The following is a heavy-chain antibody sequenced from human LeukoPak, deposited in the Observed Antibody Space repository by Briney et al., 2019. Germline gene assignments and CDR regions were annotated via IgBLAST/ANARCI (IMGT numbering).Heavy chain of an antibody. J-gene: IGHJ4*02. CDR2: INPSGDNT. V-gene: IGHV1-46*01. D-gene: IGHD3-3*01. Sequence: ASVKVSCKASGYTFTNNFMHWVRQAPGQGLEWMGIINPSGDNTWYAQKFQGRVTMTRDTSISTAYMELSRLRSDDTAVYYCARGGTIFGVIIEPFDYWGQGTLVTVSS. CDR1: GYTFTNNF. CDR3: ARGGTIFGVIIEPFDY.